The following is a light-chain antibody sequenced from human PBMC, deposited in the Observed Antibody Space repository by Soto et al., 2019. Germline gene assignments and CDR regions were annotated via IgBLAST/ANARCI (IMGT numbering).Light chain of an antibody. J-gene: IGKJ4*01. CDR2: GAS. Sequence: EIVLTQAPASLSLSPGERATLSCRASQSVSSNLAWYQQKPGQAPRLLIYGASTRATGIPDRFSGSGSGTDFTLTISRLEPEDFAVYYCQQYINWPPLTFGGGTKVDIK. V-gene: IGKV3D-15*01. CDR3: QQYINWPPLT. CDR1: QSVSSN.